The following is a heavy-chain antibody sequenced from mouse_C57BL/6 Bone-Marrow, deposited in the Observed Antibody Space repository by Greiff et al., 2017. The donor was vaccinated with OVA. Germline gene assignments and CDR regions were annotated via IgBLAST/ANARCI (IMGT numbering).Heavy chain of an antibody. CDR3: ARMGYDFDY. CDR2: INPNNGGT. J-gene: IGHJ2*01. CDR1: GYTFTDYN. Sequence: DVQLVESGPELVKPGASVTMSCKASGYTFTDYNMHWVKQSHGKSLEWIGYINPNNGGTSYNQKFKGKATLTVNKSSSTAYMELRSLTSEDSAVYYCARMGYDFDYWGQGTTLTVSS. V-gene: IGHV1-22*01. D-gene: IGHD2-2*01.